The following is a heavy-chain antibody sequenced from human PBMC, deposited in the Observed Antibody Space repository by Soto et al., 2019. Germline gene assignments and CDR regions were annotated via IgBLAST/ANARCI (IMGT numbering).Heavy chain of an antibody. D-gene: IGHD6-13*01. CDR2: IYHSGST. CDR1: GGSISSGGYS. V-gene: IGHV4-30-2*01. CDR3: ARHPERIAQIGWFDP. J-gene: IGHJ5*02. Sequence: PSETLSLTCAVSGGSISSGGYSWSWIRQPPGKGLEWIGYIYHSGSTYYNPSLKSRVTISVDRSKNQFSLKLSSVTAEDTAVYYCARHPERIAQIGWFDPWGQGTLVTVSS.